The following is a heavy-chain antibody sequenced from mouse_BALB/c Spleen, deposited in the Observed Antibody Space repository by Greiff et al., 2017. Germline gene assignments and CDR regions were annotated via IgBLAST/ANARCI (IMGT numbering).Heavy chain of an antibody. CDR1: GFTFSSYG. CDR3: ARYDGNYGSYAMDY. Sequence: EVMLVESGGDLVKPGGSLKLSCAASGFTFSSYGMSWVRQTPDKRLEWVATISSGGSYTYYPDSVKGRFTISRDNAKNTLYLQMSSLKSEDTAMYYCARYDGNYGSYAMDYWGQGTSVTVSS. D-gene: IGHD2-3*01. CDR2: ISSGGSYT. J-gene: IGHJ4*01. V-gene: IGHV5-6*01.